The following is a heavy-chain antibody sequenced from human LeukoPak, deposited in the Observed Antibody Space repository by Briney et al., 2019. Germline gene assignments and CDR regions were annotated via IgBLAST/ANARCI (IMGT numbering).Heavy chain of an antibody. V-gene: IGHV1-46*01. CDR3: ARDYVDDIPMIKDY. CDR1: GYIFTSYH. J-gene: IGHJ4*02. Sequence: ASVKVSCKASGYIFTSYHMDWVRQAPGQGLEWMGLINLSGGSTTYAQRFQGRVTLTRDTSTSTVYMELSSLRSEDTAVYYCARDYVDDIPMIKDYWGQGTLVTVSS. D-gene: IGHD2-8*01. CDR2: INLSGGST.